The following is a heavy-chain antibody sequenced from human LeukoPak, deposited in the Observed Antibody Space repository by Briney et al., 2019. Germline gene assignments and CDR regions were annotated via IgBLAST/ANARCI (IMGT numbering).Heavy chain of an antibody. CDR1: GFTFSSYA. Sequence: GGSLRLSCAASGFTFSSYAMSWVRQAPGKGLEWVSAISGSGGSTYYADSVKGRFTISRDNSKNTLYLQMNSLRAEVTAVYYCAKEGYYGSGSYYFDYWGQGTLVTVSS. V-gene: IGHV3-23*01. D-gene: IGHD3-10*01. CDR3: AKEGYYGSGSYYFDY. CDR2: ISGSGGST. J-gene: IGHJ4*02.